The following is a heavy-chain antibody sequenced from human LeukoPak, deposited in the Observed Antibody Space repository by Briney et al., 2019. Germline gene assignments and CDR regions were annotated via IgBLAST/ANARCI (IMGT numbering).Heavy chain of an antibody. CDR3: ARARPHYYYDSSGYYW. J-gene: IGHJ4*02. D-gene: IGHD3-22*01. CDR2: MNPKSGNT. V-gene: IGHV1-8*01. Sequence: GSVRVSCKDSGYTFTSYDINWVRQATGQGHEWMGWMNPKSGNTGYAQKFQGRVTMTRNTSISTAYMGLSSLRSEDTAVYYCARARPHYYYDSSGYYWWGQGTLVTVSS. CDR1: GYTFTSYD.